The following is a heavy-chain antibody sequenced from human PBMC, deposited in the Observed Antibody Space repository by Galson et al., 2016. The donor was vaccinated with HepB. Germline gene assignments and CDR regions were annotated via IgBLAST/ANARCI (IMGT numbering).Heavy chain of an antibody. CDR3: ARTSYLKCTGTRCVNFRYYYYYMDG. Sequence: SLRLSCAASGFTVSNYYMSWVRQAPGKGLVWVSVIFYGGTTYYADSVECRFTISRDDSMNTLYLQMNSLTAEDTAVYFCARTSYLKCTGTRCVNFRYYYYYMDGWGKGTTVTVSS. CDR2: IFYGGTT. CDR1: GFTVSNYY. J-gene: IGHJ6*03. D-gene: IGHD2-8*02. V-gene: IGHV3-53*01.